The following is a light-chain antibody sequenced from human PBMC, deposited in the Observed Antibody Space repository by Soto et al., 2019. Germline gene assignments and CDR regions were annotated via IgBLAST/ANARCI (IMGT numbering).Light chain of an antibody. CDR1: SSDVGGYNY. V-gene: IGLV2-14*01. Sequence: QSVLTQPASVSGSPGQSITISCTGTSSDVGGYNYVSWYQQHPGKAPKLMIYEVSNRPSGVSNRFSGSKSGNTASLTISGLNAEDEADYYCSLYTSIITLYIFGSGTNVTVL. J-gene: IGLJ1*01. CDR3: SLYTSIITLYI. CDR2: EVS.